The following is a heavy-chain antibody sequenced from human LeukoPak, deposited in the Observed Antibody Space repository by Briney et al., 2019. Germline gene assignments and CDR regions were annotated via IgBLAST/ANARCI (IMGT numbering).Heavy chain of an antibody. Sequence: WASVKVSCKASGGTFSSYAISWVRQAPGQGLEWMVGIIPIFGTANYAQKFQGRVTITADESTSTAYMELSSLRSEDTAVYYCARDLIVGAINNYYYYGMDVWGQGTTVTVSS. D-gene: IGHD1-26*01. V-gene: IGHV1-69*13. CDR2: IIPIFGTA. CDR1: GGTFSSYA. CDR3: ARDLIVGAINNYYYYGMDV. J-gene: IGHJ6*02.